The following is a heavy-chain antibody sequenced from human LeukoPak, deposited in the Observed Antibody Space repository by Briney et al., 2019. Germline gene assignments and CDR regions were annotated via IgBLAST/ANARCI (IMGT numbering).Heavy chain of an antibody. V-gene: IGHV3-53*01. CDR1: GFTVSGNY. CDR2: IYSGGTT. D-gene: IGHD5-12*01. Sequence: GGSLRLSCAASGFTVSGNYMSWVRQAPGKGLEWVSVIYSGGTTYYADSVKGRFSISRDNSNNTLYLQMNSLRAEDTAVYYCARVNRGAYDSWGQGTLVTVSS. J-gene: IGHJ5*02. CDR3: ARVNRGAYDS.